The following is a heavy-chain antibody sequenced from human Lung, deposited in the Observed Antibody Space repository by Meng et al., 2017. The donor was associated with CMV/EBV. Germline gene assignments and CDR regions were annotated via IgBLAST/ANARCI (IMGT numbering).Heavy chain of an antibody. D-gene: IGHD6-6*01. CDR2: IWYDGSNK. CDR3: AKDVASPTHPYYYYYGMDF. V-gene: IGHV3-33*06. Sequence: RRSLRLACPASTFTFTSYVMHWVRQAPGKGLEWVAVIWYDGSNKYYADSVKTRFTISRDNSKNTLYMQMNSLRAEDTAVYYCAKDVASPTHPYYYYYGMDFWGQGTMVTVSS. CDR1: TFTFTSYV. J-gene: IGHJ6*02.